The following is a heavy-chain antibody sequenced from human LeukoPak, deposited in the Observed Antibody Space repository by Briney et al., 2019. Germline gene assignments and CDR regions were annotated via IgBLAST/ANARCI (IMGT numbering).Heavy chain of an antibody. V-gene: IGHV4-38-2*02. CDR1: GSSISDNYY. Sequence: PSETLSLTCTIFGSSISDNYYWGWIRRPPGKGLEWIGSVYHSGSTYYNPSLKSRGTLSVDTSNNHFSLKLRSVPAADTAVYYCARHNYYHFWSTLNWFDPWGQGTLVTVSS. D-gene: IGHD3-3*01. CDR3: ARHNYYHFWSTLNWFDP. J-gene: IGHJ5*02. CDR2: VYHSGST.